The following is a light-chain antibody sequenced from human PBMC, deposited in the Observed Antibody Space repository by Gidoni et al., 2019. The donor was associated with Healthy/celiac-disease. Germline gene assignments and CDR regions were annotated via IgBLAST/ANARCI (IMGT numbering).Light chain of an antibody. J-gene: IGKJ1*01. CDR1: QGVRSN. CDR3: QQYNNWPRT. V-gene: IGKV3-15*01. Sequence: EILLSHPPASLSVSPGERATLSCRASQGVRSNLAWYQQKPGQAPRLLIYGASSRATGIPARFSGSGSGTEFTLTISSLQSEDFAVYYCQQYNNWPRTFGQGTKVEIK. CDR2: GAS.